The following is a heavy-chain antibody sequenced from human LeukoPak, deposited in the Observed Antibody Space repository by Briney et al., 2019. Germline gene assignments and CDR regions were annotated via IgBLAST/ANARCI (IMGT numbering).Heavy chain of an antibody. V-gene: IGHV3-73*01. CDR2: IRSKANSYAT. CDR1: GFTFSGSA. J-gene: IGHJ4*02. Sequence: PGGSLRLSCAASGFTFSGSAMHWVRQASGKGLEWVGRIRSKANSYATAYAASVKGRFTISRDNSKNTLYLQMNSLRAEDTAVYYCAREGTQSSGYTFDYWGQGTLVTVSS. CDR3: AREGTQSSGYTFDY. D-gene: IGHD3-22*01.